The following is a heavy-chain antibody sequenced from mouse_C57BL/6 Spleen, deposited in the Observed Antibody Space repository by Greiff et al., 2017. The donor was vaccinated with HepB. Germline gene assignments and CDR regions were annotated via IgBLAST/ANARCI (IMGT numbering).Heavy chain of an antibody. CDR2: IYPSDSET. Sequence: QVQLQQPGAELVRPGSSVKLSCKASGYTFTSYWMDWVKQRPGQGLEWIGNIYPSDSETHYNQKFKDKATLTVDKSSSTAYMQLSSLTSEDSAVYYCARGVYYFDDWGHGTTLKVCS. V-gene: IGHV1-61*01. J-gene: IGHJ2*01. CDR3: ARGVYYFDD. CDR1: GYTFTSYW.